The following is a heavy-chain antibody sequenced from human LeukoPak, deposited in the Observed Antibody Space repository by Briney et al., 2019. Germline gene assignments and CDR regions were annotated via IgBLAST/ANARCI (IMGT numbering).Heavy chain of an antibody. CDR1: GFTFSSYS. D-gene: IGHD3-9*01. CDR3: VILTGYYLVDAFDI. J-gene: IGHJ3*02. Sequence: GGSLRLSCAASGFTFSSYSMNWVRQAPGKGLEWVSSISSSSSYIYYADSVKGRFTISRDNAKNSLYLQMNSLRAEDTAVYYCVILTGYYLVDAFDIWGQGTIVTVSS. V-gene: IGHV3-21*01. CDR2: ISSSSSYI.